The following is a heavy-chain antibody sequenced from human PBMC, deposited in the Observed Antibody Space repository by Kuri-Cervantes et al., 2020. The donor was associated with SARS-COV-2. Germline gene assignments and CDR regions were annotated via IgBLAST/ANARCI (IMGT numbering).Heavy chain of an antibody. Sequence: ASVKVSCKASGYTFTGYYMHWVRQAPGQGLEWMGWINPNSGGTNYAQKFQGRVTMTRDTSISTAYMELSRLRSDDTAVYYCARVSPRTFCSSINCDYYYYMDVWGKGTTVTVSS. CDR1: GYTFTGYY. D-gene: IGHD2-2*01. CDR3: ARVSPRTFCSSINCDYYYYMDV. J-gene: IGHJ6*03. CDR2: INPNSGGT. V-gene: IGHV1-2*02.